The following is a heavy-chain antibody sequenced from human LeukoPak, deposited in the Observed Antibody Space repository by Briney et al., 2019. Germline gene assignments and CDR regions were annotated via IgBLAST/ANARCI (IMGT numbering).Heavy chain of an antibody. J-gene: IGHJ3*02. V-gene: IGHV3-48*03. D-gene: IGHD3-10*01. CDR3: AKSMIRGVDDACDI. Sequence: HPGGSLRLSCAVSGFTFSCYEMNWVRQAPGKGLEWVSYISSSGSTIYYADSVKGRFTISRDNAKNSLYLQMNSLSAEDTAVYYCAKSMIRGVDDACDIWGQGTMVTVSS. CDR2: ISSSGSTI. CDR1: GFTFSCYE.